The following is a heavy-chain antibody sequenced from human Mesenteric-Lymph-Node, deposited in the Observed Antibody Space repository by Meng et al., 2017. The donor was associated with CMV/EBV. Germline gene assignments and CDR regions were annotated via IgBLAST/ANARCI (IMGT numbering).Heavy chain of an antibody. CDR2: IKSRPSGGTT. CDR3: TTEKGGCTATTCWAFDY. D-gene: IGHD2-2*01. CDR1: GFTFNSAW. Sequence: GGSLRLSCAASGFTFNSAWMSWVRQAPGKGLEWLGHIKSRPSGGTTDYAAPVKGRFTISRDDSKNTLYLQMNSLTIEDTAMYYCTTEKGGCTATTCWAFDYWGQGSLVTVSS. V-gene: IGHV3-15*01. J-gene: IGHJ4*02.